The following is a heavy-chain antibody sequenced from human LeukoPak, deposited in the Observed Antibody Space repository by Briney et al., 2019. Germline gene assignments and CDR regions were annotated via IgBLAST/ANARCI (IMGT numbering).Heavy chain of an antibody. D-gene: IGHD3-10*01. J-gene: IGHJ5*02. CDR3: ARDSGSGSSVWFDP. V-gene: IGHV1-2*02. CDR1: GYTFTGYY. CDR2: INPNSGGT. Sequence: ASVKVSCKASGYTFTGYYMHWVRQAPGQGLEWMGWINPNSGGTNYAQKFQGRVTMTRDTSISTAYMELSRLRSDDTAVYYCARDSGSGSSVWFDPWGQGTLATVSS.